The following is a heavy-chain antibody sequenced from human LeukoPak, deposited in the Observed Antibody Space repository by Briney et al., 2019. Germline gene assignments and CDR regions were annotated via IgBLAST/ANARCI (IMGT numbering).Heavy chain of an antibody. CDR3: ARDQGYSYGLYFDY. CDR2: IIPILGIA. J-gene: IGHJ4*02. Sequence: ASVKVSCKASGGTFSSYAISWVRQAPGQGLKWMGRIIPILGIANYAQKFQGRVTITADKSTSTAYMELSSLRSEDTAVYYCARDQGYSYGLYFDYWGQGTLVTVSS. V-gene: IGHV1-69*04. D-gene: IGHD5-18*01. CDR1: GGTFSSYA.